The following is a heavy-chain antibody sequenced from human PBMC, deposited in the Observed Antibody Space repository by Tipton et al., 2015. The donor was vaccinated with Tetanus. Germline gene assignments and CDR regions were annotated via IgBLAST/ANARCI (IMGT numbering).Heavy chain of an antibody. CDR1: GGSISSDGAY. Sequence: TLSLTCTVSGGSISSDGAYWNWIRQHPGKGPEWIGYIYYSGSTYYNPSLKSRVTISVDTSKNQFSLNLSSVTAADTAVYYCARDQGGGRVVRLNWFDPWGQGTLVTVSS. D-gene: IGHD6-6*01. CDR3: ARDQGGGRVVRLNWFDP. CDR2: IYYSGST. V-gene: IGHV4-31*03. J-gene: IGHJ5*02.